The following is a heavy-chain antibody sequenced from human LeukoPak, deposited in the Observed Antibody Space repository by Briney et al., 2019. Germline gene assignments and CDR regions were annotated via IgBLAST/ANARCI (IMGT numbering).Heavy chain of an antibody. CDR3: VRGRRYDSSGVFDY. V-gene: IGHV3-13*01. CDR1: GFTFSSYH. J-gene: IGHJ4*02. Sequence: GGSLRLSCAASGFTFSSYHMHWVRHATGKGLEWVSDIGTAGDTYYAGSVKGRFTISRENAKNSLYLQMNSLRAGDTAVYYCVRGRRYDSSGVFDYWGQGTLVTVSS. CDR2: IGTAGDT. D-gene: IGHD3-22*01.